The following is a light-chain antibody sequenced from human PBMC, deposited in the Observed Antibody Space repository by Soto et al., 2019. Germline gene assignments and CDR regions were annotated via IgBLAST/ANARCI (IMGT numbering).Light chain of an antibody. CDR3: GSYAGNTNFV. V-gene: IGLV2-8*01. J-gene: IGLJ1*01. CDR1: RSDIGDSNF. Sequence: ALTQPPSSSGSPGRSFTISCTGTRSDIGDSNFVSWYQQHPGEAPKLLIFEINKRPSGVPGRFSGSKSGNTASLTVSGLQAEDEADYYCGSYAGNTNFVFGTGTKVTVL. CDR2: EIN.